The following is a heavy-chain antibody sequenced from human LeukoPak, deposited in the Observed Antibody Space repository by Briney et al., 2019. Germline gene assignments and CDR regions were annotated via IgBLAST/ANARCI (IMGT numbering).Heavy chain of an antibody. CDR1: GGSITSGSYY. D-gene: IGHD3-10*01. V-gene: IGHV4-39*06. J-gene: IGHJ2*01. CDR2: MYYSGSS. Sequence: PETLSLTCTVSGGSITSGSYYWGWLRQPPGKGLDWIGSMYYSGSSYYNPSLKSRVTVSIDTSRNQFPLKLTSVTAADTAVYYCARRPRGAYWYFDLWGRGTLVTVSS. CDR3: ARRPRGAYWYFDL.